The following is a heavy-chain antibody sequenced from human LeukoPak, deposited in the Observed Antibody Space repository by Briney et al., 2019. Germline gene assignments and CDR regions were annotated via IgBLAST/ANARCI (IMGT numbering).Heavy chain of an antibody. CDR2: INPNSGGT. J-gene: IGHJ4*02. Sequence: ASVKVSCKASGYTFTGYYMHWVRQAPGQGLEWMGWINPNSGGTNYAQKFQGRVTMTRDTSISTAYMELRSLRSDDTAVYYCAREGSSGWYLDYWGQGTRVIVSS. CDR3: AREGSSGWYLDY. CDR1: GYTFTGYY. D-gene: IGHD6-19*01. V-gene: IGHV1-2*02.